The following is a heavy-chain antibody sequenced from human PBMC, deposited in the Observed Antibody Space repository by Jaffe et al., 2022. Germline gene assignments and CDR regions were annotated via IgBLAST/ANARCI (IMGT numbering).Heavy chain of an antibody. V-gene: IGHV4-39*01. D-gene: IGHD3-10*01. CDR2: IYYSGST. CDR3: ARQEDRPYYYGSVHSFDY. J-gene: IGHJ4*02. CDR1: GGSISSSSYY. Sequence: QLQLQESGPGLVKPSETLSLTCTVSGGSISSSSYYWGWIRQPPGKGLEWIGSIYYSGSTYYNPSLKSRVTISVDTSKNQFSLKLSSVTAADTAVYYCARQEDRPYYYGSVHSFDYWGQGTLVTVSS.